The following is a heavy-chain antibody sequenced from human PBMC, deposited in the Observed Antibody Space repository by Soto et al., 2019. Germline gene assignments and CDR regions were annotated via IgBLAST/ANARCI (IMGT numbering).Heavy chain of an antibody. J-gene: IGHJ6*02. Sequence: PGGSLRLSCAASGFTFSSCAMGWVRQAPGKGLEWVSDIIDSGASTYYADSVKGRFTISRDNSKSTLYLQMNSLRAEDTALYYCAKGRSYYYYFGVDVWGQGPKVTVAS. CDR3: AKGRSYYYYFGVDV. CDR2: IIDSGAST. CDR1: GFTFSSCA. V-gene: IGHV3-23*01.